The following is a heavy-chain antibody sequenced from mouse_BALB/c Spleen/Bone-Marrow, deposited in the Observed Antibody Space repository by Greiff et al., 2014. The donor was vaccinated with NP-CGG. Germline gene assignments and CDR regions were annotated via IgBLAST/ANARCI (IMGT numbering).Heavy chain of an antibody. CDR3: ARNRRVQGYAMDY. CDR2: ISDGGSYT. CDR1: GFTFSDYY. D-gene: IGHD2-14*01. V-gene: IGHV5-4*02. J-gene: IGHJ4*01. Sequence: DVKLVESGGGLVKPGGSLKLSCAASGFTFSDYYMYWVRQTPEKRLEWVATISDGGSYTYYPDSVKGRFTISRDIAKNNLYLQMSSLKSEDTAMYYCARNRRVQGYAMDYWGQGTSVTVSS.